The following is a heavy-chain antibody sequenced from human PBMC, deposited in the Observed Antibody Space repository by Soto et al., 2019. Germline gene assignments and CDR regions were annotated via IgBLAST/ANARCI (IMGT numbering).Heavy chain of an antibody. CDR2: ISYSGST. D-gene: IGHD5-18*01. V-gene: IGHV4-59*01. J-gene: IGHJ4*02. CDR3: ASNSYGYTLYDY. CDR1: GGSISSYY. Sequence: SETLSLTCTVSGGSISSYYWTWIRQPPGKGLEWIGYISYSGSTKYNPSLKSRLTILIDTSKNQFSLKLSSVTAADTAVYYCASNSYGYTLYDYWGQGTLVTVSS.